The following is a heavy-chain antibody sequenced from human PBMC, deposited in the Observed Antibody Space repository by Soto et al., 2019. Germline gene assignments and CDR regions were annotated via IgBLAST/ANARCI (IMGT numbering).Heavy chain of an antibody. Sequence: QIQLVQSGAEVKKPGASVKVSCKASGYTFNIYGINCVRQAPGQGLAWMGWISAFNGKTNYAQNVQGRVTMTTDTSTSTAYVEFRSLRSDDTAVYYCARDRVPKSSGFFPFDYWGHGTLVTVSS. CDR1: GYTFNIYG. J-gene: IGHJ4*01. V-gene: IGHV1-18*01. CDR3: ARDRVPKSSGFFPFDY. CDR2: ISAFNGKT. D-gene: IGHD3-22*01.